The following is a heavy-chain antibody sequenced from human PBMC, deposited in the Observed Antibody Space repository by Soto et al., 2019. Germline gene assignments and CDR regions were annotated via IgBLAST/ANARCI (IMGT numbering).Heavy chain of an antibody. D-gene: IGHD2-8*01. V-gene: IGHV4-39*01. J-gene: IGHJ4*02. CDR2: VYYRGRS. Sequence: SETLSLTCTFSGGSVSNSYYYWGWIRQSPGKELEWIGSVYYRGRSYSKSSVKSRVTISVDTSKNQFSLNLNSVTASDTAVYYCVSQRTSVLTQAYFDYWGPGALVTVSS. CDR3: VSQRTSVLTQAYFDY. CDR1: GGSVSNSYYY.